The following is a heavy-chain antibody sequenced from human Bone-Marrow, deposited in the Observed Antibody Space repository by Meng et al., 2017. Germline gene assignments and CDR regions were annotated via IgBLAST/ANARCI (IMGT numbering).Heavy chain of an antibody. J-gene: IGHJ6*02. CDR3: ARMGFGELLSPYGMDV. CDR2: ISSSSSYI. CDR1: GFTFSNSD. Sequence: GGSLRLSCAASGFTFSNSDMNWVHQAPGKGLEWVSSISSSSSYIYYADSVKGRFTISRDNAKNSLYLQMNSLRAEDTAVYYCARMGFGELLSPYGMDVWGQGTTVTVSS. D-gene: IGHD3-10*01. V-gene: IGHV3-21*01.